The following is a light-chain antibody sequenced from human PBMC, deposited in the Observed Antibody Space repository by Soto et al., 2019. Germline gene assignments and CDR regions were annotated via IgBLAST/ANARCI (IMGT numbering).Light chain of an antibody. V-gene: IGKV2-28*01. CDR1: QSLLHSNGYNY. CDR3: MQALQTPLT. CDR2: LGS. Sequence: DIVMHPSPLSLPVTPGEPASISCRSSQSLLHSNGYNYLDWYLQKPGQSPQLLIYLGSNRASGVPDRFSGRGSGTDFTLKISRGEAEDVGLYYCMQALQTPLTFGHGTRLEIK. J-gene: IGKJ5*01.